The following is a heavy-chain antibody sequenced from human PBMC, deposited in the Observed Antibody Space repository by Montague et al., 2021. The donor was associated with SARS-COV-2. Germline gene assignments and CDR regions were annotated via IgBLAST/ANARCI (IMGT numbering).Heavy chain of an antibody. J-gene: IGHJ4*02. Sequence: SLRLSCAASGFTFNTYAMTWVRQAPGKGLEWVSAIGGSGAGTYYADSVKGRFTISRDNSKNTLFLQMNSLRAEDTALYYCAKRLDTSGYAFERVADYWGQGTLVTVSS. CDR1: GFTFNTYA. V-gene: IGHV3-23*01. D-gene: IGHD5-12*01. CDR2: IGGSGAGT. CDR3: AKRLDTSGYAFERVADY.